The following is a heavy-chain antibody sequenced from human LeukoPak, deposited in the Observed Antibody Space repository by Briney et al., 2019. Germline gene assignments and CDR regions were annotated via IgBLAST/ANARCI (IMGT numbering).Heavy chain of an antibody. D-gene: IGHD3-10*01. V-gene: IGHV3-7*01. CDR2: IKQDGSKK. J-gene: IGHJ1*01. CDR3: ARFISLGG. Sequence: GGSLRLSCAASGFTFSSYWMSWVRQAPGKGLEWVANIKQDGSKKNYVDSVKGRFPIPRDNAKNALYLHMNSLRVEDTDVSYCARFISLGGWGQGAPVPVSS. CDR1: GFTFSSYW.